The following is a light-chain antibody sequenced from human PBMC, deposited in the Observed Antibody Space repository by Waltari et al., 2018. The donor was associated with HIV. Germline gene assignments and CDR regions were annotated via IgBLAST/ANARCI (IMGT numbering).Light chain of an antibody. CDR3: SSFAGTHKL. V-gene: IGLV2-8*01. Sequence: SALTQSPSASGPPGHSVNISSPGANGDISDYNYVSWYQQHSDRPPKLIIFEVTKRPSGVPDRFSGSKSGNTASLFVSGLQPEDEATYFCSSFAGTHKLFGGGTKLTVL. CDR1: NGDISDYNY. J-gene: IGLJ2*01. CDR2: EVT.